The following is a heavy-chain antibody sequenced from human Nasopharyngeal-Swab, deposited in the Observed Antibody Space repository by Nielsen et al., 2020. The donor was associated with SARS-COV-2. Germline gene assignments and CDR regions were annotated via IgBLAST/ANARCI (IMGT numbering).Heavy chain of an antibody. D-gene: IGHD6-6*01. V-gene: IGHV3-30-3*01. CDR3: ARGDSSSSTGVDY. J-gene: IGHJ4*02. CDR2: ISYDGSNK. Sequence: WIRQPPGKGLEWVAVISYDGSNKYYADSVKGRFTISRDNSKNTLYLQMNSLRAEDTAVYCCARGDSSSSTGVDYWGQGTLVTVSS.